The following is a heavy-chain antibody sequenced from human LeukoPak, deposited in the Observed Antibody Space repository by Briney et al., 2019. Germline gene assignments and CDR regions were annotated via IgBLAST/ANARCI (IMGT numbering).Heavy chain of an antibody. CDR2: IYHSGST. J-gene: IGHJ4*02. CDR1: GYSISSGFY. CDR3: ARDAAAGVFFDY. V-gene: IGHV4-38-2*02. D-gene: IGHD6-13*01. Sequence: PSETLSLTCSVSGYSISSGFYWGWIRQPPWKGLEWIGNIYHSGSTYYDPSLKSRLTISVDTSKNQFSLKMSSVTAADTAVYYCARDAAAGVFFDYWGQGTLVTVSS.